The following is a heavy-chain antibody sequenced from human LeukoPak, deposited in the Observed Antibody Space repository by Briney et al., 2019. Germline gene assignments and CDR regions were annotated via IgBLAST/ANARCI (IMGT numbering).Heavy chain of an antibody. CDR1: GFTFSSYA. J-gene: IGHJ4*02. Sequence: QTEGSLRLSCAASGFTFSSYAMSWVRQTPGKGLEWVSGISDSGGSTYYADSVKGRFTISRDNSKNTLYLQMNSLRAEDTAIYYCAKMPVSYSSGWSTFDYWGQGTLVTVSS. CDR3: AKMPVSYSSGWSTFDY. CDR2: ISDSGGST. D-gene: IGHD6-19*01. V-gene: IGHV3-23*01.